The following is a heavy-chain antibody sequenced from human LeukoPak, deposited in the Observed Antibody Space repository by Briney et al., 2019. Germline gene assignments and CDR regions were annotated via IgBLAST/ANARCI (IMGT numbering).Heavy chain of an antibody. D-gene: IGHD4-11*01. V-gene: IGHV3-23*01. CDR2: ISGSAGLT. CDR1: GFTFGTYA. J-gene: IGHJ4*02. CDR3: VKDGTWIFNYNFDY. Sequence: GGSLRLSCAASGFTFGTYAMNWVRQAPGRGLEWVSGISGSAGLTYYADSVKGRFTISRDNSKNMVFLQMNCLRAEDTAVYYCVKDGTWIFNYNFDYWGQGTLVTVSA.